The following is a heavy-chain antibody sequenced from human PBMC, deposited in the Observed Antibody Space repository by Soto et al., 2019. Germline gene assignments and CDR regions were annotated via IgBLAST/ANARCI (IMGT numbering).Heavy chain of an antibody. J-gene: IGHJ4*02. CDR3: ARDRPYCSGGSCYSFDY. V-gene: IGHV3-53*04. D-gene: IGHD2-15*01. CDR2: IYSGGST. CDR1: GFTVSSNY. Sequence: EVQLVESGGGLVQPGGSLRLSCAASGFTVSSNYMSWVGQAPGKGLEGVSVIYSGGSTYYADSVKGRFTISRHNSKNTLYLQMNSLRGEDTAVYYCARDRPYCSGGSCYSFDYWGQGTLVTVSS.